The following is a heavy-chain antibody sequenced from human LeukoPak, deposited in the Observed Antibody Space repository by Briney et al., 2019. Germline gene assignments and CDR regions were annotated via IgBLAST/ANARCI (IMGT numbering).Heavy chain of an antibody. CDR2: ISAHDGTR. Sequence: ASVKVSCKASGYTFTNYGITWVRQAPGQGLEWMGWISAHDGTRNYALKHEDRVTMTTDTSTSTAYMELRGLRSDDTAVYYCARRSTLYSSGRFYFDYXGQGTLXXVSS. V-gene: IGHV1-18*01. D-gene: IGHD6-19*01. J-gene: IGHJ4*02. CDR3: ARRSTLYSSGRFYFDY. CDR1: GYTFTNYG.